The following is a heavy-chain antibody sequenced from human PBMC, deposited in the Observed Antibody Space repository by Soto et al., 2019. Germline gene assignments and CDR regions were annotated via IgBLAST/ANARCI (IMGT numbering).Heavy chain of an antibody. D-gene: IGHD3-22*01. Sequence: EVQLVESGGGLVKPGGSLRLSCAASGFTFRSYSMKWVRQAPGKGLEWVSSISSSSSYIYYADSVKGRFTISRDNAKNSLYLQMNSLRAEDTAVYYCARPPNYYDSSGYYGYWGQGTLVTVSS. CDR3: ARPPNYYDSSGYYGY. V-gene: IGHV3-21*01. CDR1: GFTFRSYS. J-gene: IGHJ4*02. CDR2: ISSSSSYI.